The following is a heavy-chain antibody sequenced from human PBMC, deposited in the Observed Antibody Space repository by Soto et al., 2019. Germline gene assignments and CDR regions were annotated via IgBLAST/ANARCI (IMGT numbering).Heavy chain of an antibody. D-gene: IGHD5-12*01. V-gene: IGHV3-74*01. CDR1: GFAFSSYW. J-gene: IGHJ4*02. CDR3: AIDGGYGTPFDY. CDR2: ITGDGTNT. Sequence: EVQLVQSGGGLVQPGGSLRLSCAASGFAFSSYWLHWVRQAPGKGLMIVSRITGDGTNTAYATSVQGRFAISRDNAKNMVYLQMDSLKAEDTAVYYCAIDGGYGTPFDYWGQGALVTVSS.